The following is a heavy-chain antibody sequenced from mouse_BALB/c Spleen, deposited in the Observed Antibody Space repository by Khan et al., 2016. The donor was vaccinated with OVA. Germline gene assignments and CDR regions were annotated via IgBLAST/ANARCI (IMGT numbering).Heavy chain of an antibody. CDR2: IWADGST. CDR3: ARAFYNGAWFAY. D-gene: IGHD1-3*01. V-gene: IGHV2-9*02. Sequence: QVQLKESGPGLVAPSQTLSITCTVSGFSLSNYGVHWVRQPPGKGLEWLGVIWADGSTNHNSALMSRLSISKDDSKSQVFLKMNSLQTDDTAMYYGARAFYNGAWFAYWGQGTLVTVSA. J-gene: IGHJ3*01. CDR1: GFSLSNYG.